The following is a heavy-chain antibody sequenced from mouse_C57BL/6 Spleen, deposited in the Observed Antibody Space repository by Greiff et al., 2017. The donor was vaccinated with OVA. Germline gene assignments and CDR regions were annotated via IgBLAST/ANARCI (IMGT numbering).Heavy chain of an antibody. J-gene: IGHJ2*01. V-gene: IGHV5-4*01. CDR1: GFTFSSYA. D-gene: IGHD1-1*01. CDR3: ARDSDYYGSRYDFDY. Sequence: EVQVVESGGGLVKPGGSLKLSCAASGFTFSSYAMSWVRQTPEKRLEWVATISDGGSYTYYPDNVKGRFTISRDNAKNNLYLQMSHLTSEDTAMYYCARDSDYYGSRYDFDYWGQGTTLTVSS. CDR2: ISDGGSYT.